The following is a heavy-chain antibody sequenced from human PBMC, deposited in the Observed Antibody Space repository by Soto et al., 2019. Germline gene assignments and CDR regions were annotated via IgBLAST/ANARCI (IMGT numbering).Heavy chain of an antibody. CDR1: GGAFVGYY. Sequence: AETLSLTCAVYGGAFVGYYCIWSGHPPGKGREWIGEINHSGSTNYNPSLKSRVTISVDTSKNQFSLKLSSVTAADTAVYYCAREPIAAAGTEDYYYGMDVWGQGTTVTVSS. D-gene: IGHD6-13*01. CDR2: INHSGST. CDR3: AREPIAAAGTEDYYYGMDV. V-gene: IGHV4-34*01. J-gene: IGHJ6*02.